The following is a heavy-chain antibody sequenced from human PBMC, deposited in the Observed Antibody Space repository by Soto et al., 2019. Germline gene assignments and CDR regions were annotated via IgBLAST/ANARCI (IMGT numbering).Heavy chain of an antibody. CDR3: AKTYSSSPAWGYFDY. V-gene: IGHV3-23*01. CDR1: GFTFSSYA. Sequence: GGSLRLSCAASGFTFSSYAMSWVRQAPGKGLEWVSAISGSGGSTYYADSVKGRFTISRDNSKNTLYLQMNSLRAEDTAVYYCAKTYSSSPAWGYFDYWGQGTLVTVSS. D-gene: IGHD6-6*01. CDR2: ISGSGGST. J-gene: IGHJ4*02.